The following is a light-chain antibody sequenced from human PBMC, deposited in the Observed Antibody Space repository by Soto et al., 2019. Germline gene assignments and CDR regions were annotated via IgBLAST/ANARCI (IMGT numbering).Light chain of an antibody. Sequence: HTVVTQEPSFSVSPGGTVTLTCGLNSGSVSTGHYPSWYQQTPGQAPRTLIYSTNTRSSGVPDRFSGSILGNKAALTITGAQADDESDYYCVLYMGSGISVFGGGTKLTVL. CDR1: SGSVSTGHY. J-gene: IGLJ3*02. CDR2: STN. CDR3: VLYMGSGISV. V-gene: IGLV8-61*01.